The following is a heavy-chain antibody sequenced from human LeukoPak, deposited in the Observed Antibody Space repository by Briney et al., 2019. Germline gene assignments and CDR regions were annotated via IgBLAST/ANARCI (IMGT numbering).Heavy chain of an antibody. CDR2: IYHSGST. D-gene: IGHD3-10*01. Sequence: TASETLSLTCTVSGYSISSGYYWGWIRQPPGKGLEWIGSIYHSGSTYYNPSLKSRVTISVDTSKNQFSLKLSSVTAADTAVYYCARDLRYRNWFDPWGQGTMVTVSS. V-gene: IGHV4-38-2*02. CDR3: ARDLRYRNWFDP. J-gene: IGHJ3*01. CDR1: GYSISSGYY.